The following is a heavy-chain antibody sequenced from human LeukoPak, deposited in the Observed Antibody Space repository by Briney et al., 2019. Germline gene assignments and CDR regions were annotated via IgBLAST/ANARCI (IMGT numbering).Heavy chain of an antibody. CDR1: GGSISSGDYY. CDR3: ARGKRAWAIYSYGNNWFDP. CDR2: IYYSGST. Sequence: PSETLSLTCTVSGGSISSGDYYWSWIRQPPGKGLEWIGYIYYSGSTYYNPSLKSRVTVSVDTSKSQFSLELTSVTAADTAVYFCARGKRAWAIYSYGNNWFDPWGQGTLVTVSS. D-gene: IGHD5-18*01. V-gene: IGHV4-30-4*08. J-gene: IGHJ5*02.